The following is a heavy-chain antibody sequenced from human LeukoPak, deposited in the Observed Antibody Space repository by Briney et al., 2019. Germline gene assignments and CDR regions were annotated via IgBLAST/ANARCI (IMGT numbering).Heavy chain of an antibody. Sequence: GGSLRLSCAASGFTFSTYAMSWVRQAPGKGLEWVSAISGSGGSTYYADSVKGRFTISRDNSKNTLYLQMNSLGAEDTAVYYCAKPSGSYYSHNPFASSGQGTLVTVSS. CDR3: AKPSGSYYSHNPFAS. CDR1: GFTFSTYA. CDR2: ISGSGGST. J-gene: IGHJ4*02. V-gene: IGHV3-23*01. D-gene: IGHD1-26*01.